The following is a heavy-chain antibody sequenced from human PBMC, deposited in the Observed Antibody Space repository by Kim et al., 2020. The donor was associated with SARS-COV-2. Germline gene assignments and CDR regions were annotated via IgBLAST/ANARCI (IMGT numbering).Heavy chain of an antibody. D-gene: IGHD3-10*01. CDR3: ARRRGPFDP. V-gene: IGHV4-39*01. Sequence: GTTYYTPSLKSRVTISVDTSKNQFSLKLSSVTAADTAVYYCARRRGPFDPWGQGTLVTVSS. J-gene: IGHJ5*02. CDR2: GTT.